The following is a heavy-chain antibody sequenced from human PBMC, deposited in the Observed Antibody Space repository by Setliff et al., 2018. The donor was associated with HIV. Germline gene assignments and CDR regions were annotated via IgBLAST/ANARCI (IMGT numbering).Heavy chain of an antibody. D-gene: IGHD2-21*01. Sequence: LSLTCAVYGASFSDYNWNWIRQPPGKGLEWIGEINDRETTTFNPSLQSRLFMSIDTSKNQFSLKLDSVIAADTAVYYCSRGRHISGPINYFVPFYFDSWGQGNLVTVSS. V-gene: IGHV4-34*01. CDR1: GASFSDYN. CDR2: INDRETT. CDR3: SRGRHISGPINYFVPFYFDS. J-gene: IGHJ4*02.